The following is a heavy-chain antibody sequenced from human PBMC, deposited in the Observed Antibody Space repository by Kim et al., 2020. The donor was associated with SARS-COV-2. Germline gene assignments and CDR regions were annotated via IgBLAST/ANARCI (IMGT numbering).Heavy chain of an antibody. CDR3: AKSGLPRTIRFFDY. Sequence: GGSLRLSCAASGFTFSDYAMNWVRQAPGKGLEWVSAISISGGTYYPDSVKGRFTISRDNSKNTLYLQMNSLRAEDTAVYYCAKSGLPRTIRFFDYWGRGTLVTVSS. CDR1: GFTFSDYA. D-gene: IGHD1-20*01. J-gene: IGHJ4*02. CDR2: ISISGGT. V-gene: IGHV3-23*01.